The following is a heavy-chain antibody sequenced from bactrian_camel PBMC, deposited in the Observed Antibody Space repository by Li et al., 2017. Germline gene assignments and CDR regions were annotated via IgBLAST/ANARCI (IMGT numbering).Heavy chain of an antibody. J-gene: IGHJ6*01. D-gene: IGHD5*01. Sequence: VQLVESGGGSAQAGGSLRLSCARSGYGASDYCMGWFRQAPGKEREGVAVVDTNGIITYADSVKGRFTISQDNAANTVTLQMNSLVPEDTGIYYCVADVGCTGWDRGYWGQGTQVTVS. V-gene: IGHV3S53*01. CDR3: VADVGCTGWDRGY. CDR2: VDTNGII. CDR1: GYGASDYC.